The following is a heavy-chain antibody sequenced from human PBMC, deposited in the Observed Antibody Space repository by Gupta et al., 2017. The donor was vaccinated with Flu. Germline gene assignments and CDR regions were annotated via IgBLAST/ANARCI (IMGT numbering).Heavy chain of an antibody. D-gene: IGHD6-13*01. CDR1: GFTFSSYA. CDR3: ANLIPGIAAAGTRARDY. Sequence: EVQLLESGGGLVQPGGSLRLSCAASGFTFSSYAMSWVRQAPGKGLEWVSAISGSGGSTYYADSVKGRFTISRDNSKNTLYLQMNSLRAEDTAVYYCANLIPGIAAAGTRARDYWGQGTLVTVSS. J-gene: IGHJ4*02. CDR2: ISGSGGST. V-gene: IGHV3-23*01.